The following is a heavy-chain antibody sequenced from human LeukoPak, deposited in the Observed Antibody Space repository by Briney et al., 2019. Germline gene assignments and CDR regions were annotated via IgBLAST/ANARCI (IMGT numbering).Heavy chain of an antibody. V-gene: IGHV3-30-3*01. J-gene: IGHJ5*02. D-gene: IGHD3-10*01. CDR3: AREKKFGELRGRFAP. CDR2: ISYDGSNK. CDR1: GITFSIYA. Sequence: GGSLRLSCADSGITFSIYAMHWVRQAPGKGLEWGAVISYDGSNKYYTDSVKSRFTISRDNSKNTLYLQMNTLRAEDTAGYYCAREKKFGELRGRFAPWGQGPLVPVSS.